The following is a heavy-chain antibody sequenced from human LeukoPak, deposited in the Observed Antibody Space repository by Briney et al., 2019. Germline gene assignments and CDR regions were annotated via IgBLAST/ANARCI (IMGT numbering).Heavy chain of an antibody. D-gene: IGHD2-2*01. CDR3: ARDVARGIVVVPAAINAFDI. CDR2: VYYSGST. CDR1: GASISSYY. Sequence: SETLSLTCTVSGASISSYYWSWIRQPPGQGLEWIGYVYYSGSTNYNPSLESRVTISVDTSKNQFSLKLSSVTAADTAVYYCARDVARGIVVVPAAINAFDIWGQGTMVTVSS. J-gene: IGHJ3*02. V-gene: IGHV4-59*12.